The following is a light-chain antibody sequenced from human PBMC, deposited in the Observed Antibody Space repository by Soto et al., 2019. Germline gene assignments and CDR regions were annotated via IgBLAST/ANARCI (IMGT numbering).Light chain of an antibody. V-gene: IGKV3-20*01. CDR3: QQYGGSLPYT. J-gene: IGKJ5*01. CDR1: QSITSSS. CDR2: GAF. Sequence: EIVLTQSPDTLSLSPGERATLSCRASQSITSSSLAWYQQKPGRAPRLLIYGAFHRSTGIPDRFSGSGSVTDFTLTISRLEPEDFAVYYCQQYGGSLPYTFGQGTRLEIK.